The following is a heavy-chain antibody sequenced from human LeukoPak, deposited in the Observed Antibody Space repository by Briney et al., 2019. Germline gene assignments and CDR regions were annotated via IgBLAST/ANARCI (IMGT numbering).Heavy chain of an antibody. CDR3: ARVGINYYYGLDV. V-gene: IGHV4-59*08. CDR1: GGSISSYS. D-gene: IGHD3-10*01. Sequence: SETLSLTCTVSGGSISSYSWTWIRQPPGKGLEWIGYISYSGNTNYNPSLRSRVTISLDTPKKQFSLKLTSVTAEDTAVYYRARVGINYYYGLDVWGQGTTVVVSS. J-gene: IGHJ6*02. CDR2: ISYSGNT.